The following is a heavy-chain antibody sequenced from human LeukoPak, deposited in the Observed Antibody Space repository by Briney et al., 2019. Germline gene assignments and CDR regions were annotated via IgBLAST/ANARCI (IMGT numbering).Heavy chain of an antibody. V-gene: IGHV1-2*02. CDR3: ARGDYDFWSGYPFDY. CDR2: INPNSGGT. Sequence: ASVKVSCKASGYAFTGYYMHWVRQAPGQGLEWMGWINPNSGGTNYAQKFQGRVTMTRDTSISTAYMELSRLRSDDTAVYYCARGDYDFWSGYPFDYWGQGTLVTVSS. J-gene: IGHJ4*02. D-gene: IGHD3-3*01. CDR1: GYAFTGYY.